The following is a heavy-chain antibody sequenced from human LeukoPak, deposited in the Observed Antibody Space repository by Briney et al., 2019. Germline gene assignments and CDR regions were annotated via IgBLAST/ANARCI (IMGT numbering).Heavy chain of an antibody. CDR3: ARGVEAAGTDY. V-gene: IGHV3-74*01. J-gene: IGHJ4*02. CDR2: IDNDGSDT. CDR1: GVRFSAYW. Sequence: PGGSLRLSCAVSGVRFSAYWMDWVRRAPGKGPVWVSYIDNDGSDTGYADSVKGRFTVSRDNAKNTLYLQMTSLRVEDTAMYYCARGVEAAGTDYWGQGTLVTVSS. D-gene: IGHD6-13*01.